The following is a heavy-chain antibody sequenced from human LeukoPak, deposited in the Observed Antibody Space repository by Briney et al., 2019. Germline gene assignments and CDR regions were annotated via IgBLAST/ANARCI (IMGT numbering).Heavy chain of an antibody. CDR1: GFTFSSYA. D-gene: IGHD3-16*02. CDR2: ISYDGSNK. V-gene: IGHV3-30-3*01. CDR3: ARKPLRLGELSPLDY. J-gene: IGHJ4*02. Sequence: GRSLRLSCAASGFTFSSYAMHWVRQAPGKGLEWVAVISYDGSNKYYADSVKGRFTISRDNSKNTLYLQMNSLRAEDTAVYYCARKPLRLGELSPLDYWGQGTLVTVSS.